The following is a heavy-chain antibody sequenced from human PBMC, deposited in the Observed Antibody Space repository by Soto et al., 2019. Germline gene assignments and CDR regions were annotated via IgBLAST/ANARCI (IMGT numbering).Heavy chain of an antibody. J-gene: IGHJ4*02. V-gene: IGHV3-23*01. Sequence: EVQLLESGGGLVQPGGSLRLSCAASGFTFSSYAMSWVRQAPGKGLEWVSAIGGSGGSTNYADSVKGRFTISRDNSKNTMYRQMNSLRGEDTAVYYCAKETGYSSGWTLLDYWGQGTLVTVSS. CDR2: IGGSGGST. D-gene: IGHD6-19*01. CDR1: GFTFSSYA. CDR3: AKETGYSSGWTLLDY.